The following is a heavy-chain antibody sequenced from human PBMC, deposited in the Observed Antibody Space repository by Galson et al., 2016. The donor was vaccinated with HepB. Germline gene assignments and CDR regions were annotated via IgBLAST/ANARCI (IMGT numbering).Heavy chain of an antibody. Sequence: SLRLSCAASGFTFSSYWMNWVRQAPGKGLEWVANIKPDGSGKYYADSVRGRFTISRDNAKNSFYLQMNSLRAEDTAVYYCARDHRVGASTEYFQHWGQGTLVTVFS. CDR1: GFTFSSYW. J-gene: IGHJ1*01. V-gene: IGHV3-7*05. CDR3: ARDHRVGASTEYFQH. CDR2: IKPDGSGK. D-gene: IGHD3-16*01.